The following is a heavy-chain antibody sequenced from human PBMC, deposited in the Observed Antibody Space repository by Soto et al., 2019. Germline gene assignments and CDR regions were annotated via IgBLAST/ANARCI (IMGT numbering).Heavy chain of an antibody. CDR1: GYSFTSYW. J-gene: IGHJ4*02. Sequence: PGESLKISCKGSGYSFTSYWISWARQMPGKGLEWMGRIDPSDSYTNYSPSFQGHVTISADKSISTAYLQWSSLKASDTAMYYCARRSKYCTNGVCYNYFWLWGEGTLVTVSS. CDR3: ARRSKYCTNGVCYNYFWL. V-gene: IGHV5-10-1*01. D-gene: IGHD2-8*01. CDR2: IDPSDSYT.